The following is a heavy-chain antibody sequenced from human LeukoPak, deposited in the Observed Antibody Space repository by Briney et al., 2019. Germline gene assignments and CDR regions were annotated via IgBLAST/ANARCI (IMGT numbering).Heavy chain of an antibody. D-gene: IGHD6-13*01. CDR2: IKHSGST. CDR3: ARDSSWYDY. CDR1: GGSFSGYY. V-gene: IGHV4-34*01. J-gene: IGHJ4*02. Sequence: KPSETLSLTCAVYGGSFSGYYWSWIRQPPGKGLEWIGEIKHSGSTNYNPSHKSRVTISVDTSKNQFSLKLSSVTAADTAVYYCARDSSWYDYWGQGTLVTVSS.